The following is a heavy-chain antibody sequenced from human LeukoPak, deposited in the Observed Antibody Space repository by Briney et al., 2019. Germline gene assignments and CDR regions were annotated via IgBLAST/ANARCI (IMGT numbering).Heavy chain of an antibody. Sequence: PGGSLRLSCAASGFTFSDYYMSWIRQAPGEGLEWVSYISSSGSTIYYADSVKGRFTISRDNAKNSLYLQMNSLRAEDTAVYYCVRDIYYYYYMDVWGKGTTVTVSS. J-gene: IGHJ6*03. CDR2: ISSSGSTI. V-gene: IGHV3-11*04. CDR1: GFTFSDYY. CDR3: VRDIYYYYYMDV.